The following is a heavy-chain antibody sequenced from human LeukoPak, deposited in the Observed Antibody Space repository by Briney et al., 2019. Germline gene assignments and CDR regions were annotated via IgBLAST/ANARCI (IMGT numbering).Heavy chain of an antibody. D-gene: IGHD1-26*01. CDR3: ARLLGAND. CDR1: GFTFTDHS. J-gene: IGHJ4*02. CDR2: CRDKANSYTT. Sequence: PGGSLRLSCVASGFTFTDHSMDWVRQAPGKGLEWVGRCRDKANSYTTEYAASVKGRFTISRDDSKNSLYPQMNSLETEDTAVYYCARLLGANDWGQGTLVTVSS. V-gene: IGHV3-72*01.